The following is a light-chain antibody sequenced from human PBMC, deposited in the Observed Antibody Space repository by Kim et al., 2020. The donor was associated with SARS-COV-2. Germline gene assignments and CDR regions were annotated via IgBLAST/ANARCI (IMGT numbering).Light chain of an antibody. J-gene: IGLJ1*01. Sequence: SSELTQDPAVSVALGQTIRITCQGDNLRSYSASWYQPKPGQAPVLVIFAKNNWPSRIPDRFSGSSSGNIASLTITGAQAEDEADYYCKSRDSSGNLMFFG. CDR2: AKN. CDR3: KSRDSSGNLMF. CDR1: NLRSYS. V-gene: IGLV3-19*01.